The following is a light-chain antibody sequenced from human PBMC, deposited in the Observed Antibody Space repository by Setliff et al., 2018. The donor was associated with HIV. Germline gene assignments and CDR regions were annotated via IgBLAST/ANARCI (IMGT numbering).Light chain of an antibody. CDR1: SSDVGSYKL. CDR3: CSYAGSGTLYV. V-gene: IGLV2-23*02. Sequence: QSVLTQPASVSGSPGQSITISCTGTSSDVGSYKLVSWYQQHPGKAPKVMSYEVTKRPSGVSNRFSGSKSANTASLTISGLQAEDEADYYCCSYAGSGTLYVFGTGTKVTVL. J-gene: IGLJ1*01. CDR2: EVT.